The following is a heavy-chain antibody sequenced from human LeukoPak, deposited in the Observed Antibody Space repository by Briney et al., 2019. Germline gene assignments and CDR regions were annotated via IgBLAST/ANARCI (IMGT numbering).Heavy chain of an antibody. V-gene: IGHV3-30*03. Sequence: GGALRLSCAASGFTFSSYGMHWVRQAPGKGLEGLAGIATDGRFAYYADSVKGRFTISRDNSKKTLYLQMDSLRTEDTAVYYCARYHVDTAMVNAFDIWGQGTMVTVSS. D-gene: IGHD5-18*01. CDR2: IATDGRFA. CDR3: ARYHVDTAMVNAFDI. CDR1: GFTFSSYG. J-gene: IGHJ3*02.